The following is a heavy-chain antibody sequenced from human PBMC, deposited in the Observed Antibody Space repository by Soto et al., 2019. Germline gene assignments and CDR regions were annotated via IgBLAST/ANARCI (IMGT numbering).Heavy chain of an antibody. Sequence: HPGCSLRLSCAAAGFTVDSYSVNWVRQAPGKGLEWVSYISSSSGSIFYADSVKGRFTISRDNAKNSLYLQMNSLRAEDTAVYYCARDRGYDILTGYYSHWGQGTLVTVSS. V-gene: IGHV3-48*04. D-gene: IGHD3-9*01. CDR2: ISSSSGSI. CDR3: ARDRGYDILTGYYSH. CDR1: GFTVDSYS. J-gene: IGHJ4*02.